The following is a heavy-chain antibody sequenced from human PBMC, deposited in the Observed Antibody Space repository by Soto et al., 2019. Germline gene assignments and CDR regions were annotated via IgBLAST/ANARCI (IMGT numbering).Heavy chain of an antibody. J-gene: IGHJ4*02. Sequence: XETLSLTCTVSGGSISSSSYYWGWIRQPPGKGLEWIGIIYYSGSTYYNPSLKSRVTISVDTSKNQFSLKLSSVTAADTAVYYCARLARGDYGGNSNFDYWGQGTLVTVSS. D-gene: IGHD4-17*01. CDR3: ARLARGDYGGNSNFDY. CDR1: GGSISSSSYY. CDR2: IYYSGST. V-gene: IGHV4-39*01.